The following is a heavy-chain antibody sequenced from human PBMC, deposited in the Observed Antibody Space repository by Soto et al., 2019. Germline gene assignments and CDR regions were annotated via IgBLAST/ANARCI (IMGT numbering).Heavy chain of an antibody. CDR1: GGTFSSYT. Sequence: QVQLVQSGAEVKKPGSSVKVSCKASGGTFSSYTISWVRQAPGQGLEWMGRIIPILGIANYAQKFQGRVTITADKSTSTAYMELRSLRSEDTAGDYCARVGYDFWSDCNGIEINWFDPWGQGTLVTVSS. D-gene: IGHD3-3*01. V-gene: IGHV1-69*02. CDR2: IIPILGIA. J-gene: IGHJ5*02. CDR3: ARVGYDFWSDCNGIEINWFDP.